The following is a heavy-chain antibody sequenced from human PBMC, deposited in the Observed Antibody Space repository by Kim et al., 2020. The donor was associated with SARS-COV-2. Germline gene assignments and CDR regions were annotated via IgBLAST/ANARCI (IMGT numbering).Heavy chain of an antibody. CDR2: IRDSGGST. J-gene: IGHJ1*01. D-gene: IGHD6-19*01. CDR1: GFTFNNYA. Sequence: GGSPRLSCAASGFTFNNYAMSWVRQAPGKGLEWVSGIRDSGGSTKYADSVKGRFSISRDNSKNTLYLQMDSLRAEDTAVYYCAKVTSGNSGWSEYFQHWGQGTLVTVCS. V-gene: IGHV3-23*01. CDR3: AKVTSGNSGWSEYFQH.